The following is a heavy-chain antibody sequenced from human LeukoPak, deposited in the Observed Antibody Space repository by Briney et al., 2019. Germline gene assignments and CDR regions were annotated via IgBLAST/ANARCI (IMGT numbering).Heavy chain of an antibody. D-gene: IGHD1-26*01. CDR3: AKTRMYTGSYFDY. J-gene: IGHJ4*02. CDR1: GFTFSNYW. V-gene: IGHV3-7*03. CDR2: IKQDESEK. Sequence: GGSLRLSCVFSGFTFSNYWMSWVRQAPGKGLEWVANIKQDESEKHYVDSVKGRFTISRDNAKNSLYLQMNSLRAEDTAVYYCAKTRMYTGSYFDYWGQGTLVTVSS.